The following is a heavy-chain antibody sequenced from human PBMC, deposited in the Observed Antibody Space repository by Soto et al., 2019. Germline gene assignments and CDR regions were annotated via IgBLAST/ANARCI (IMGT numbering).Heavy chain of an antibody. CDR3: ARDGGGGEPNWYFDL. CDR2: IIPIRGIA. Sequence: QVQLVQSGAEVKKPGSSVKVSCKASGGTFSSYTISWVRQAPGQGLEWMGRIIPIRGIANYAQKFQGRGKITADKSTSTAYMELSSLRSEDTAVYYCARDGGGGEPNWYFDLWGRGTLVTVSS. J-gene: IGHJ2*01. V-gene: IGHV1-69*08. D-gene: IGHD2-21*01. CDR1: GGTFSSYT.